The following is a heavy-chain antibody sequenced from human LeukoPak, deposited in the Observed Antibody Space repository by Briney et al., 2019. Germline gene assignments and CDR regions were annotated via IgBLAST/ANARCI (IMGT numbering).Heavy chain of an antibody. Sequence: GGSLRLSCAASGFTFSSYGMSWVRQAPGKGLEWVSSISSGSNYIYYADSVKGRFTISRDNAKNSLYLQMNRLRAEDTAVYYCAREVGGYDLYRAFDIWGQGTMVTVSS. CDR2: ISSGSNYI. CDR1: GFTFSSYG. V-gene: IGHV3-21*01. D-gene: IGHD5-12*01. J-gene: IGHJ3*02. CDR3: AREVGGYDLYRAFDI.